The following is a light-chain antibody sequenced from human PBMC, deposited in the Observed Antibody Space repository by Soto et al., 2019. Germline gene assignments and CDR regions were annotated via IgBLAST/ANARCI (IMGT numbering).Light chain of an antibody. CDR1: SSTIGGNS. CDR3: GSWASSLSAYV. J-gene: IGLJ1*01. CDR2: DDN. V-gene: IGLV1-51*01. Sequence: TQPPSVSAAPGQKVTISSSGHSSTIGGNSVSRHQQLPGTAPKLLIHDDNKRPSGSPDRFSGSQPGMSAPLCITGFQTGDEADYYCGSWASSLSAYVFGTGTKVTV.